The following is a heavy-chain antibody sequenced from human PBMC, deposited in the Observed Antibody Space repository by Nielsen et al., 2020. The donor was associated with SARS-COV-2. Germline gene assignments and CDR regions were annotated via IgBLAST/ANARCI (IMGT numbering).Heavy chain of an antibody. CDR2: IYPGDSQT. Sequence: GESLKISCKGSGYRFSSYWIAWVRQMPGKGLEWMGVIYPGDSQTRYSPSFQGQVTISADKSVNTAYVLWSSLRASDTAMYYCARGGQWLEHWGQGTLVTVSS. D-gene: IGHD1-1*01. CDR3: ARGGQWLEH. V-gene: IGHV5-51*01. J-gene: IGHJ4*02. CDR1: GYRFSSYW.